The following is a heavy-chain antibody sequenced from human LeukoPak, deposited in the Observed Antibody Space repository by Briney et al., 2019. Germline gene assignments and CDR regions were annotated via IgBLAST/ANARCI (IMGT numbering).Heavy chain of an antibody. J-gene: IGHJ3*02. Sequence: SETLSLTCTVSGGSVSSGDYYWSWIRQPPGKGLQWIGYIYYSGSTYYNPSLKSRVTISVDTSKNQFSLKLSSVTAADTAVYYCARDCSSTTCYIAGAAFDIWGQGTMVTVSS. CDR2: IYYSGST. CDR3: ARDCSSTTCYIAGAAFDI. V-gene: IGHV4-30-4*01. D-gene: IGHD2-2*02. CDR1: GGSVSSGDYY.